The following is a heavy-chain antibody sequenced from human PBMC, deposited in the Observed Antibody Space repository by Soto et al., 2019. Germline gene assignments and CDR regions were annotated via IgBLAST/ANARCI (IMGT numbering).Heavy chain of an antibody. D-gene: IGHD1-20*01. CDR1: GFNVGAFA. CDR3: TRETVAGITGLDY. CDR2: ISVSDAFI. V-gene: IGHV3-23*01. J-gene: IGHJ4*02. Sequence: LRLSCAASGFNVGAFAVNWVRQAPGKGLEWVSGISVSDAFIYYADSVRGRFSISRDASENILYLQMNSLRVDDTALYYCTRETVAGITGLDYWGPGTLVTVS.